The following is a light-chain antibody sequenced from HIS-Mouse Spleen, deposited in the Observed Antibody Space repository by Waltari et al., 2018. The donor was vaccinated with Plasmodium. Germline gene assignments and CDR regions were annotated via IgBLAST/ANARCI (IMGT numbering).Light chain of an antibody. Sequence: EIVLTQSPGTLSLSPGERATLSCRASQSVSSSYLAWYQQKPGQAPRLLIYGASSMATGIPDRFSGSGSGTDFTLTISRLEPEDLAVYYCQQYGSSPWTFGQGTKVEIK. CDR1: QSVSSSY. V-gene: IGKV3-20*01. CDR2: GAS. J-gene: IGKJ1*01. CDR3: QQYGSSPWT.